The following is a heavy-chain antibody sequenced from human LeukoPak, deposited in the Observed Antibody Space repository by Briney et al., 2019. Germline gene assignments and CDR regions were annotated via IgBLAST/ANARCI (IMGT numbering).Heavy chain of an antibody. CDR1: GDSISSSSYY. CDR2: IYYAGST. V-gene: IGHV4-39*02. D-gene: IGHD4/OR15-4a*01. J-gene: IGHJ2*01. CDR3: ARGRRIVVLPGRGYFDL. Sequence: SETLSLTCNVSGDSISSSSYYWSWIRVPPGKGLEWIGSIYYAGSTYYNPSLKSRVTLSVDTSTNHFSLNIKSVTAADTAMYYCARGRRIVVLPGRGYFDLWGRGTLVTVSS.